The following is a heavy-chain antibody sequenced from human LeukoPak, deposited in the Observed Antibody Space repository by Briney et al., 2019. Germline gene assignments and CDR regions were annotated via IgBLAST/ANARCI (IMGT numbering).Heavy chain of an antibody. J-gene: IGHJ4*02. CDR3: ARGASTYSDY. Sequence: GGSLRLSCAASGFTFSDYRMHWVRQAPGKGLVWVSRLTSDGRSTSYADSVKGRFTMSRDNAKNTLFLQMNSLRDEDTAVYYCARGASTYSDYWGQGTPVTVSS. V-gene: IGHV3-74*01. CDR2: LTSDGRST. CDR1: GFTFSDYR.